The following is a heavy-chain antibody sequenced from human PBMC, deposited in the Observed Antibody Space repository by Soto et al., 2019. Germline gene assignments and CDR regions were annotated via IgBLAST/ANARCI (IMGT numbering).Heavy chain of an antibody. CDR2: MNHNSGNT. V-gene: IGHV1-8*01. Sequence: ASVKVSCKASGYAFTSYDINWVRQATGQGLEWMGWMNHNSGNTGHAQKFQGRVTMTRNTSISTAYMELSSLTSEDTAVYYCARVFAAEACKQNVNYWGKGTRGTVSS. J-gene: IGHJ4*02. D-gene: IGHD6-13*01. CDR3: ARVFAAEACKQNVNY. CDR1: GYAFTSYD.